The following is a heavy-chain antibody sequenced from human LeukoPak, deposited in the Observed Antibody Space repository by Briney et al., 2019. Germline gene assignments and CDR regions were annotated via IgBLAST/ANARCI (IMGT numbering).Heavy chain of an antibody. J-gene: IGHJ5*02. CDR1: GFTFSSYA. V-gene: IGHV3-23*01. CDR3: AKDLNVCSSTSCYNWSDP. Sequence: GGSLRLSCAASGFTFSSYAMSWVRQAPGKGLEWVSAISGSGGSTYYADSVKGRFTISRDNSKNTLYLQMNSLRAEDTAVYYCAKDLNVCSSTSCYNWSDPWGQGTLVTVSS. CDR2: ISGSGGST. D-gene: IGHD2-2*01.